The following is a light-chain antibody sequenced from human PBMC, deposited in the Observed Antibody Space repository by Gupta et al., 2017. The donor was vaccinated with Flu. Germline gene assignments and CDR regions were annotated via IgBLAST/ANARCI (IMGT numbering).Light chain of an antibody. V-gene: IGLV1-40*01. CDR3: QSYVSGLTVV. CDR1: PSTIGAAYD. J-gene: IGLJ2*01. CDR2: DTN. Sequence: QSVLTQPPSVPGAAGQRVTISCTGSPSTIGAAYDFHWYQQPPASAPRLLIFDTNYRPSGLPGRFSVSKAGTSASLAIAVLQAEDEADYYAQSYVSGLTVVFGGGTKLTVL.